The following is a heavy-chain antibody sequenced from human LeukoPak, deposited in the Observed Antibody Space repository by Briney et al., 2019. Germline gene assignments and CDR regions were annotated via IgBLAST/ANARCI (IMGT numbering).Heavy chain of an antibody. CDR3: AKVGGDYVWYYYYYMDV. J-gene: IGHJ6*03. CDR2: ISGSGGST. CDR1: GFAFSSFA. D-gene: IGHD3-16*01. Sequence: GGSLRLSCAVSGFAFSSFAMSWVRQAPGKGLEWVSAISGSGGSTYYADSVKGRFTISRDNSKNTLYLQMNSLRAEDTAVYYCAKVGGDYVWYYYYYMDVWGKGTTVTISS. V-gene: IGHV3-23*01.